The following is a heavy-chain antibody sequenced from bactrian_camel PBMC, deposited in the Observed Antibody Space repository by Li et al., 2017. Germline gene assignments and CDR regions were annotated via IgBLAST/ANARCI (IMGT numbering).Heavy chain of an antibody. J-gene: IGHJ6*01. CDR2: INSVGTT. V-gene: IGHV3S53*01. D-gene: IGHD6*01. Sequence: HVQLVESGGGLVQAGGSLRLSCAVSGNTYSSRCMGWFRRAPGKERERIALINSVGTTTYADSVKGRFTISKDSAKNTLYLQMNDLKPEDTAVYHCGARGSWCFGYWGQGTQVTVS. CDR3: GARGSWCFGY. CDR1: GNTYSSRC.